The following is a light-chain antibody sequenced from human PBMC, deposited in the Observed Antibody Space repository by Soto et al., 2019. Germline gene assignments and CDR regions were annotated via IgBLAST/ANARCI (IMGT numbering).Light chain of an antibody. CDR3: SSYTSSSTLLYV. J-gene: IGLJ1*01. CDR2: DVS. Sequence: QSALTQPASVSGSPGQSITISCTGTSSDVGGYNYVSWYQQHPGKAPKLMICDVSNRPSGVSNRFSGSESGNTASLTISGLQAEDEADYYCSSYTSSSTLLYVFGTGTKVTVL. CDR1: SSDVGGYNY. V-gene: IGLV2-14*01.